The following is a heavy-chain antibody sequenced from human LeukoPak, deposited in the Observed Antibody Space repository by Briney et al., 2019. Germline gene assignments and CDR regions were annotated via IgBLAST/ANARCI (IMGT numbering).Heavy chain of an antibody. Sequence: PGGSLRLSCAASGFTFSSSAMSWVRQAPGKGLEWVAAISDTGRLSYCADSVNGRFTISRDNSKNTLSLQMNSLRAEDTAVYFCARDLSRTYTVDYWGQGTLVTVSS. CDR3: ARDLSRTYTVDY. CDR2: ISDTGRLS. CDR1: GFTFSSSA. V-gene: IGHV3-23*01. D-gene: IGHD2-2*02. J-gene: IGHJ4*02.